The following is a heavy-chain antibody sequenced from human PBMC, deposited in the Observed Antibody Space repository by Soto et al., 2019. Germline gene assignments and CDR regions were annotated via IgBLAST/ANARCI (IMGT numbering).Heavy chain of an antibody. J-gene: IGHJ6*02. V-gene: IGHV3-33*01. CDR1: GFTFSSYG. CDR3: ASIAAAGTQGYYGMDV. CDR2: IWYDGSNK. Sequence: QVQLVESGGGVVQPGRSLRLSCAASGFTFSSYGMHWVRQAPAKGLEWVAVIWYDGSNKYYADSVKGRFTISRDNSKNTLYLQMNSLRAEDTAVYYCASIAAAGTQGYYGMDVWGQGTTVTVSS. D-gene: IGHD6-13*01.